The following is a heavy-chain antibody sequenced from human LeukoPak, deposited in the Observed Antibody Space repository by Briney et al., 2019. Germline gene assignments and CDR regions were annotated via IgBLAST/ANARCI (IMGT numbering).Heavy chain of an antibody. Sequence: GGSLILSCAASGFTFSSYAMSWVRQAPGKGLEWVSAISGSGDNTYYADSVKGRFTISRDNSRNMLYVQMNSLRAEDTAVYYCAKDPLPYDPWGQGTLVTVSS. CDR3: AKDPLPYDP. CDR1: GFTFSSYA. V-gene: IGHV3-23*01. CDR2: ISGSGDNT. J-gene: IGHJ5*02.